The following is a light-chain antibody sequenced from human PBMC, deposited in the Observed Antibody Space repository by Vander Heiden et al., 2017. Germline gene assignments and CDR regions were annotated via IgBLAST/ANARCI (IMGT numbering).Light chain of an antibody. J-gene: IGKJ1*01. CDR3: QQYNSWPPLWT. CDR1: QNVSSS. Sequence: EIAMTQSPATLSGSPGERATHPCRASQNVSSSLAWYQQRVGQSPRLLIYGASARATGIPARFSGGVSGTEFTLTISSLQSEDFAVYYCQQYNSWPPLWTFGQGTKVEIK. CDR2: GAS. V-gene: IGKV3-15*01.